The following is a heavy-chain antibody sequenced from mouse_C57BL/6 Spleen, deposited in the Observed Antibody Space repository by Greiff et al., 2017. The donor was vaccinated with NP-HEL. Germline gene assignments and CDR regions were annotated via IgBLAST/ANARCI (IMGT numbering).Heavy chain of an antibody. CDR3: EKADDGGFDY. J-gene: IGHJ2*01. D-gene: IGHD2-3*01. CDR1: GYAFSSYW. V-gene: IGHV1-80*01. CDR2: IYPGDGDT. Sequence: QVQLQQSGAELVKPGASVKISCKASGYAFSSYWMNWVKQRPGKGLEWIGQIYPGDGDTNYNGKFKGKATLTADKSSSTANMQLSSLPSEDSAVWCCEKADDGGFDYWGQGTTLTVSS.